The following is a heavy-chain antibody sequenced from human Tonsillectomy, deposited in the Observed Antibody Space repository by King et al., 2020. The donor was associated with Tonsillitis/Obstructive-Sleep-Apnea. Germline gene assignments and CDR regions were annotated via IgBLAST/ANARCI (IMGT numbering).Heavy chain of an antibody. CDR3: ARDSGFVVIVSNNWFAP. J-gene: IGHJ5*02. CDR1: GFTFSICA. Sequence: VQLVESGGGVVQPGRSLRLSCAASGFTFSICAMHWVRQAPGKGLEWVALISYDGRNKYYADSVKGRFTISRDNSKNTLYLQMNSLRAEDTAVYYCARDSGFVVIVSNNWFAPWGQGTLVTVSS. CDR2: ISYDGRNK. D-gene: IGHD3-16*02. V-gene: IGHV3-30*04.